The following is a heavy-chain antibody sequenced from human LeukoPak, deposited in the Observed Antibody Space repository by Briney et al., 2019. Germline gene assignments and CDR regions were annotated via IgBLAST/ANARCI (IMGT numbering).Heavy chain of an antibody. CDR1: DGSIRSYY. CDR3: AGVYSSSSPSSSYYSMDV. D-gene: IGHD6-6*01. Sequence: SETLSLTCTVSDGSIRSYYWSWIRQPPGKGLEWIGYIYYSGGTNYNPSLKSRVTISVDTSKNQFSLKLSSVTAADPAVYYCAGVYSSSSPSSSYYSMDVWGKGTPVTVSS. J-gene: IGHJ6*03. V-gene: IGHV4-59*01. CDR2: IYYSGGT.